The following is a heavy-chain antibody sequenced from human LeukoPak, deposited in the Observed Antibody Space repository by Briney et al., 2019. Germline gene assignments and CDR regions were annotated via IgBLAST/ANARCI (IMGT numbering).Heavy chain of an antibody. CDR2: IYYSGST. CDR1: GGSISSYY. V-gene: IGHV4-59*01. Sequence: SETLSLTCTVSGGSISSYYWSWIRQPPGKGLEWIGYIYYSGSTNYNPSLKSRVTISVDTSKNQFSLKLSSVTAAGTAVYYCARGVGSGWYNWYFDLWGRGTLVTVSS. D-gene: IGHD6-19*01. CDR3: ARGVGSGWYNWYFDL. J-gene: IGHJ2*01.